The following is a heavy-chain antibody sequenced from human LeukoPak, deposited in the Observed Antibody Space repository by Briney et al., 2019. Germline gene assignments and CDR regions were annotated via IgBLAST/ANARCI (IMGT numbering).Heavy chain of an antibody. CDR2: ISYDGSNK. CDR3: AKDGLRLGELSY. J-gene: IGHJ4*02. CDR1: GFTFSSYG. V-gene: IGHV3-30*18. Sequence: PGRSLRLSCAASGFTFSSYGMHWVRQAPGKGLEWVAVISYDGSNKYYADSVKGRFTISRDNSKNTLYLRMNSLRAEDTAVYYCAKDGLRLGELSYWGQGTLVTVSS. D-gene: IGHD3-16*02.